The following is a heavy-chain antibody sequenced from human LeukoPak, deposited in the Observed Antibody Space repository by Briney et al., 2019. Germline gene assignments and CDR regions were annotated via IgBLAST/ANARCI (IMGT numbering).Heavy chain of an antibody. J-gene: IGHJ4*02. Sequence: PGRSLRLSCAASGFTFSSYAMHWVRQAPGKGLEWVAVISYDGSNKYYADSVKGRSTISRDNSKNTLYLQMNSLRAEDTAVYYCARVTSNYYDSSGYYYWGQGTLVTVSS. D-gene: IGHD3-22*01. CDR3: ARVTSNYYDSSGYYY. CDR1: GFTFSSYA. V-gene: IGHV3-30-3*01. CDR2: ISYDGSNK.